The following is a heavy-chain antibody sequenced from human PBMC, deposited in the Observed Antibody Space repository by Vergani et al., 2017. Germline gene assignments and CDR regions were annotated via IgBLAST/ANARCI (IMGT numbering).Heavy chain of an antibody. D-gene: IGHD5-18*01. V-gene: IGHV4-39*07. J-gene: IGHJ6*02. Sequence: QLQLQESGPGLVKPSETLSLTCTFPGGSISISSSYWGWIRQPPGKGVEWIGSIYYSGSTYYNPSLKSRVTISVDTSKNQFSLKLSSVTAADTAVYYCGRDYSYGSRHYGMDVWGQGTTVTVSS. CDR1: GGSISISSSY. CDR3: GRDYSYGSRHYGMDV. CDR2: IYYSGST.